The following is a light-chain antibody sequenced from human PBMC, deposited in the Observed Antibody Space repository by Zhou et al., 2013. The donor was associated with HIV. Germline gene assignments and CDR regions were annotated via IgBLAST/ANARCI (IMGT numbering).Light chain of an antibody. CDR2: KAS. CDR3: QQYYSYPPT. CDR1: QSISNW. J-gene: IGKJ1*01. V-gene: IGKV1-5*03. Sequence: DIQMTQSPSTLSASVGDRVTIACRASQSISNWLAWYQKRPGKAPKLLISKASSLESGVPLRFSGSGSGTDFTLTVSCLQSEDFATYFCQQYYSYPPTFGQGTGVEVK.